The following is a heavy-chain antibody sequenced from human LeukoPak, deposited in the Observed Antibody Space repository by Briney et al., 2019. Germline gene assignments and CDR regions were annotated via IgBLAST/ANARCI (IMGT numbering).Heavy chain of an antibody. CDR1: GGSISSGGYY. Sequence: SQTLSLTCTVSGGSISSGGYYWSWIRQPPGKGLEWIGYIYYSGGTNYNPSLKSRLTISIDASKNQFSLKLSSVTAADTAVYYCARHSGAGTGFVYWGQGTLVTVSS. V-gene: IGHV4-61*08. CDR3: ARHSGAGTGFVY. D-gene: IGHD6-19*01. J-gene: IGHJ4*02. CDR2: IYYSGGT.